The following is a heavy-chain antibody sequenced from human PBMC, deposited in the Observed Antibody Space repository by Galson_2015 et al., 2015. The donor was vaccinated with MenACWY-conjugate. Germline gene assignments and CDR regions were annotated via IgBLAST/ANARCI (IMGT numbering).Heavy chain of an antibody. J-gene: IGHJ6*02. Sequence: SLRLSCAASGFTFSDSSMHWVRQASGKGLEWVGRIRSKANSYATAYAASVKGGFTISRDDSKNTAYLQMNSLKTEDTAVYFCARHPTRVRDYSNYAFYYGMDVWGQGTTFTVSS. V-gene: IGHV3-73*01. CDR1: GFTFSDSS. CDR2: IRSKANSYAT. CDR3: ARHPTRVRDYSNYAFYYGMDV. D-gene: IGHD4-11*01.